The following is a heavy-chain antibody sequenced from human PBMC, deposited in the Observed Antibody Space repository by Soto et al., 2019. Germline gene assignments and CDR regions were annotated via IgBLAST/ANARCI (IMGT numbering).Heavy chain of an antibody. CDR1: GGSISSSSYY. J-gene: IGHJ4*02. V-gene: IGHV4-39*01. CDR3: ARHRAGYIYGYLLDY. Sequence: PSETLSLTCTVSGGSISSSSYYWGWIRQPPEKGLEWIGSIYYSGSTYYNPSLKSRVTISVDTSKNQFSLKLSSVTAADTAVYYCARHRAGYIYGYLLDYWGQGTLVTVSS. D-gene: IGHD5-18*01. CDR2: IYYSGST.